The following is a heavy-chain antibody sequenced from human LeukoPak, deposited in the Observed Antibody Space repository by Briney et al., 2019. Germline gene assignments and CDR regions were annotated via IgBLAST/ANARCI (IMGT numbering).Heavy chain of an antibody. J-gene: IGHJ6*04. CDR1: GFTVSSYE. D-gene: IGHD3-10*02. CDR2: ISSSGSTI. Sequence: QPGGSLRLSCAASGFTVSSYEMNWVRQAPGKGLEWVSYISSSGSTIYYADSVKGRFTISRDNAKNSLYLQMNSLRAEDTAVYYCAELGITMIGGVWGKGTTVTISS. V-gene: IGHV3-48*03. CDR3: AELGITMIGGV.